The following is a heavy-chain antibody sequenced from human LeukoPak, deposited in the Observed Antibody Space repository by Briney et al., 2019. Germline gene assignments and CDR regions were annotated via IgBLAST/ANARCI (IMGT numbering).Heavy chain of an antibody. V-gene: IGHV3-53*01. CDR3: ARGGRGSAAVVAPRSFDI. CDR1: GFTVSSTH. CDR2: TYTGGNS. D-gene: IGHD3-22*01. J-gene: IGHJ3*02. Sequence: GGSLRLSCEASGFTVSSTHMVWVRQAPGKGLEWVSVTYTGGNSYYAGSVQGRFIISRDISKNTLYLQMNNLRAEDSALYYCARGGRGSAAVVAPRSFDIWGQGTMVTVTS.